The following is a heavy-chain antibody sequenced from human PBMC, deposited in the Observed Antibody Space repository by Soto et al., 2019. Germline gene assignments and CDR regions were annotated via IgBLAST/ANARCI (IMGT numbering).Heavy chain of an antibody. V-gene: IGHV4-31*03. CDR2: ISYRGSA. CDR3: ERRMQNYYTMGV. Sequence: QVQLQESGPGLVKPSQTLSLTCTVSGGSISSGGYYWSWIRQHPVKGLEWIVYISYRGSAYYSPSLKSRVTISVDTSKNQFSLKVNSVTAADTAVYYCERRMQNYYTMGVWGQATTVTVSS. J-gene: IGHJ6*02. D-gene: IGHD2-15*01. CDR1: GGSISSGGYY.